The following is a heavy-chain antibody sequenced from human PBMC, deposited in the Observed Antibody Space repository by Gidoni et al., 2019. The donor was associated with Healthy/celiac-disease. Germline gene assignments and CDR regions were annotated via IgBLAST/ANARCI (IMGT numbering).Heavy chain of an antibody. CDR3: AKDQRF. CDR2: ISYDGSNK. V-gene: IGHV3-30*18. Sequence: QVQLVESGGGVVQPGRSLRLSCAASGFTFSSYGMHWVRQAPGKGLEWVAVISYDGSNKYYADSVKGRFTISRDNSKNTLYLQMNSLRAEDTAVYYCAKDQRFWGQGTLVTVPS. D-gene: IGHD3-3*01. CDR1: GFTFSSYG. J-gene: IGHJ4*02.